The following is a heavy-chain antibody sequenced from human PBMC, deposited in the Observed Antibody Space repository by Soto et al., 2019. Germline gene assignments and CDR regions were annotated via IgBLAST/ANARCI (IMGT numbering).Heavy chain of an antibody. CDR2: IYYSGST. Sequence: SETLSLTCTVSGGSISSSSYYWGWIRQPPGKGLEWIGSIYYSGSTYYNPSLKSRVTISVDTSKNQFSLKLSSVTAADTAVYYCARIHNWFDPWGQGTLVTVSS. V-gene: IGHV4-39*01. J-gene: IGHJ5*02. CDR1: GGSISSSSYY. CDR3: ARIHNWFDP.